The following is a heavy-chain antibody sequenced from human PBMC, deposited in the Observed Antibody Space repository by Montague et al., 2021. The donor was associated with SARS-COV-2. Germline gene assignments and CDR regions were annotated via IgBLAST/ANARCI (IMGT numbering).Heavy chain of an antibody. V-gene: IGHV4-4*02. CDR3: VGSGLIVDRGVPEDFEE. D-gene: IGHD3-10*01. J-gene: IGHJ4*01. CDR1: GASISSNIW. Sequence: SETLSLTCAVSGASISSNIWWCCVHQTPEKRLQLIGEIYNNGGTNYNPSLRHRITISVDKSKNQFSLKMMSVTAADTALYYCVGSGLIVDRGVPEDFEEWGHGTLVAVS. CDR2: IYNNGGT.